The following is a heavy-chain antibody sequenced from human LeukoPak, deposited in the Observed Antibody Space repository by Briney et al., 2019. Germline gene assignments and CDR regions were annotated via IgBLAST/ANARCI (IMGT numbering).Heavy chain of an antibody. CDR3: ARGLGYCSSTSCYAGETTVNTFDY. D-gene: IGHD2-2*01. CDR1: GYTFTGYY. Sequence: ASVKVSCKASGYTFTGYYMHWVRQAPGQGLEWMGWINPNSGVTNYAQKFQGRVTMTRDTSISTACMELSRLRSDDTAVYYCARGLGYCSSTSCYAGETTVNTFDYWGQGTLVTVSS. CDR2: INPNSGVT. J-gene: IGHJ4*02. V-gene: IGHV1-2*02.